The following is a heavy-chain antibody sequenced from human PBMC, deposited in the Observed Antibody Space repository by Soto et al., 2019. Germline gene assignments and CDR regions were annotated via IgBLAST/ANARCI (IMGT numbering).Heavy chain of an antibody. D-gene: IGHD2-15*01. J-gene: IGHJ4*01. CDR3: ASLAEYCNGIKCYSNFDF. CDR2: MNPSSGET. V-gene: IGHV1-8*01. CDR1: GYNFTNFD. Sequence: ASVKVSCKTSGYNFTNFDINWVRQAPGRGLVWMGWMNPSSGETGTAQNFQGRVTMTRDIYTRNYFMQLTRLRSEDRAIYYCASLAEYCNGIKCYSNFDFWGRGTQVTVSS.